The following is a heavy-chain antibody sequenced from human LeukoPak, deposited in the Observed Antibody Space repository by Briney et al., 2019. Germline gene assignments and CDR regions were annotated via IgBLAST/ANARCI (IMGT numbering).Heavy chain of an antibody. V-gene: IGHV4-59*01. D-gene: IGHD2-21*02. Sequence: SETLSLTCTVPGGSISGYYWSWIRQPPGKGLEWIGYIYYSGSTNYNPSLKSRVTMLVDTSKNQSSLNRSSVTAADTAVYYCARGRSVVVTAYDAFDIWGQGTMVTVSS. CDR1: GGSISGYY. CDR2: IYYSGST. J-gene: IGHJ3*02. CDR3: ARGRSVVVTAYDAFDI.